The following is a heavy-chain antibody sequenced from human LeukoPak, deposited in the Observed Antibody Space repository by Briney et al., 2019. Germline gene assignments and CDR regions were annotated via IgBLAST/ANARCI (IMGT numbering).Heavy chain of an antibody. V-gene: IGHV1-8*01. CDR1: GYTFTSYD. J-gene: IGHJ4*02. CDR2: MNPNSGNT. D-gene: IGHD5-12*01. CDR3: ARGRRIVATASYYFDY. Sequence: ASVKVSCKASGYTFTSYDINRVRQATGQGLEWMGWMNPNSGNTGYAQKFQGRVTMTRNTSISTAYMELSSLRSEDTAVYYCARGRRIVATASYYFDYWGQGTLVTVSS.